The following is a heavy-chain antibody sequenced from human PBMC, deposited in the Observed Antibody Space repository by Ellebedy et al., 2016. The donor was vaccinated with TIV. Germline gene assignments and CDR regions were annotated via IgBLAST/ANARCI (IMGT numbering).Heavy chain of an antibody. CDR2: ISAYTGDT. V-gene: IGHV1-18*04. J-gene: IGHJ4*02. CDR1: GYSFTGYY. Sequence: ASVKVSCKASGYSFTGYYLHWVRQAPGQGLEWMGWISAYTGDTNYAQKFQGRVTMTTDTSTSTAYMELRSLRSADTAVYYCTRDMVQGMVAIYVWFDYWGQGTLVTVSS. CDR3: TRDMVQGMVAIYVWFDY. D-gene: IGHD3-10*01.